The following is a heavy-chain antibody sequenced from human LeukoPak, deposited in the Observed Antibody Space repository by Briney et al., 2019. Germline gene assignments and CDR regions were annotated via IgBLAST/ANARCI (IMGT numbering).Heavy chain of an antibody. Sequence: SETLSLTCRVSGYSISSGFYWGWIRQPPGQGLEWIGTIYNTGKTYYNPSLNSRVTISIDTSKNQFSLKLSSVTAADTAVYYCAASVAVAARGLYYWGQGTLVTVSS. D-gene: IGHD6-19*01. J-gene: IGHJ4*02. CDR2: IYNTGKT. CDR1: GYSISSGFY. V-gene: IGHV4-38-2*01. CDR3: AASVAVAARGLYY.